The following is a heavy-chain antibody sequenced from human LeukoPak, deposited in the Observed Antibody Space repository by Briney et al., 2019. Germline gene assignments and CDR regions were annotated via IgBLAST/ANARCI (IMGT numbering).Heavy chain of an antibody. V-gene: IGHV4-34*01. Sequence: NTSETLSLTCAVYGGSFSGYYWSWIRQPPGKGLEWIGEINHSGSTNYNPSLKSRVTISVDTSKNQFSLKLSSVTAADTAVYYCARDRGYVYVWGSYRPFDYWGQGTLVTVSS. D-gene: IGHD3-16*02. CDR3: ARDRGYVYVWGSYRPFDY. CDR1: GGSFSGYY. CDR2: INHSGST. J-gene: IGHJ4*02.